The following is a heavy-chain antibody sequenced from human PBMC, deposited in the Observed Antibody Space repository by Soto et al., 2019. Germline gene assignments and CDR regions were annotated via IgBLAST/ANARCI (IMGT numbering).Heavy chain of an antibody. V-gene: IGHV4-31*03. Sequence: QVQLQESGPGLVKPSQTLSLTCTVSGGSISSGGYYCSCIRQHPGKGLEWIGYIYYSGSTYYNPSLKRRGHISIGTSKNQFSLKLSSVTAADTAVYYCARDRPYYSGTYYYYGLDVWGQGTKVTVSS. CDR1: GGSISSGGYY. D-gene: IGHD4-4*01. J-gene: IGHJ6*02. CDR3: ARDRPYYSGTYYYYGLDV. CDR2: IYYSGST.